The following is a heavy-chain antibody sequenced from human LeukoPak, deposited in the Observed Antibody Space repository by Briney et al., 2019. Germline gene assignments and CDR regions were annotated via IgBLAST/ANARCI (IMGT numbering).Heavy chain of an antibody. CDR1: GFTFSNAR. Sequence: GGSLRLSCAASGFTFSNARMSWVRQAPGKGLEWVGRIKTKTDGGTTDYAAPVKGRFTISRDDSKNTLYLQMNSLKTEDTAVYYCTTDPDCSGGTCYGYYYYIDVWGKGTTVTASS. CDR2: IKTKTDGGTT. J-gene: IGHJ6*03. CDR3: TTDPDCSGGTCYGYYYYIDV. V-gene: IGHV3-15*01. D-gene: IGHD2-15*01.